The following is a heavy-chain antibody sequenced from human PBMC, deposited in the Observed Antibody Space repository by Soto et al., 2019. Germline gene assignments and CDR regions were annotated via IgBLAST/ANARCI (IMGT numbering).Heavy chain of an antibody. CDR2: ISSSGSII. Sequence: PGGSLRLSCAASGFTFSDYYMSWIRQAPGKGLEWVSYISSSGSIIYYADSVKGRFTISRDNAKNSLYLQMNSLRAEDTAVFYCARVGRDGNSWYYGYWGQGTLVTVSS. J-gene: IGHJ4*02. CDR1: GFTFSDYY. CDR3: ARVGRDGNSWYYGY. D-gene: IGHD6-13*01. V-gene: IGHV3-11*01.